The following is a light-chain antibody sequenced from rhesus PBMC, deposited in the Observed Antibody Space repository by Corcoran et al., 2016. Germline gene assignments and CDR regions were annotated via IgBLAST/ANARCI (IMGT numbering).Light chain of an antibody. CDR3: PQHHTYPIFT. Sequence: DIQMTQSPSSLSASVGDTVTIPCRASQGIINFLVWYQQRPGKAPKPLIYDASNRESGVPSRFSGSGSGPDFTLPISSLQPEDFGTYYCPQHHTYPIFTCGPGTKLEIK. J-gene: IGKJ3*01. CDR1: QGIINF. V-gene: IGKV1S14*01. CDR2: DAS.